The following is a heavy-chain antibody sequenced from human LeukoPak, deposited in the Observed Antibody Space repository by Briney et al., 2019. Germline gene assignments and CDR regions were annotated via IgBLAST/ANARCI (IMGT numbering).Heavy chain of an antibody. V-gene: IGHV1-24*01. J-gene: IGHJ6*03. CDR2: FDPENAKT. Sequence: GASVKVSCRVSGYILTELSIHWVRQAPGKGLEWMGSFDPENAKTMSAQTFQGRVTMTEDTSTDTAYLELRSLRSADTAIYYCVIMSHTVVPTARIYYYMDIWGTGTTVIVSS. CDR1: GYILTELS. CDR3: VIMSHTVVPTARIYYYMDI. D-gene: IGHD1-1*01.